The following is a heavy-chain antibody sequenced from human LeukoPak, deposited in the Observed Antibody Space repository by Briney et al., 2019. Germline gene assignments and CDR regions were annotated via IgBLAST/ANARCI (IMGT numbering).Heavy chain of an antibody. J-gene: IGHJ6*02. D-gene: IGHD3-10*01. CDR3: ARAVTTMVRGARYYGMDV. V-gene: IGHV4-34*01. CDR1: GGSFSGYY. CDR2: INHSGST. Sequence: SETLSLTCAVYGGSFSGYYWSWIRQPPGKGLEWIGEINHSGSTNYNPSLKSRVTISVDTSKNQFSLKLSSVTAADTAVYYCARAVTTMVRGARYYGMDVWGQGTTVTVSS.